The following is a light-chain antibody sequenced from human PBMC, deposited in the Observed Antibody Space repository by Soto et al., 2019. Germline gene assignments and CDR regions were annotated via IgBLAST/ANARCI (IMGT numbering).Light chain of an antibody. CDR3: QQYYHAPIT. V-gene: IGKV4-1*01. J-gene: IGKJ5*01. CDR2: WAS. Sequence: DFVLTPCPDSLAVCLVSRSTINFKSSQILLYTSNNKNSLAWYQQKPGQPPKLLIVWASTRASGVPDRFSGSGSGTDFTLSIGSLQAEDVAVYYCQQYYHAPITFGQGTRLEI. CDR1: QILLYTSNNKNS.